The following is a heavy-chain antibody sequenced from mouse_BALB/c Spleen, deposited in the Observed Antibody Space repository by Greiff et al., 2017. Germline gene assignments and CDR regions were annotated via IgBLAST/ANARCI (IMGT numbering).Heavy chain of an antibody. CDR1: GFTFSSFG. Sequence: EVKLVESGGGLVQPGGSRKLSCAASGFTFSSFGMHWVRQAPEKGLEWIAYISSGSSTIYYADTVKGRFTISRDNPKNTLFLQMTSLRSEDTAMYYCARSGTWGYFDVWGAGTTVTVSS. V-gene: IGHV5-17*02. CDR2: ISSGSSTI. CDR3: ARSGTWGYFDV. J-gene: IGHJ1*01. D-gene: IGHD4-1*01.